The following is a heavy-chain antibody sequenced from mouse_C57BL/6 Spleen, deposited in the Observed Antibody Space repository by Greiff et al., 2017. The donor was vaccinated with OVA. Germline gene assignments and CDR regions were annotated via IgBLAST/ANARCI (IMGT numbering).Heavy chain of an antibody. CDR1: GYTFTSYW. CDR2: IYPGNSDT. Sequence: VQLQQSGTVLARPGASVKMSCKTSGYTFTSYWMHWVKQRPGQGLERIGAIYPGNSDTSYNQKFKGKAKLTAVTSASTAYMELSSLTNEDSAVYYCTSAFITGYFDVWGTGTTVTVSS. D-gene: IGHD1-1*01. J-gene: IGHJ1*03. CDR3: TSAFITGYFDV. V-gene: IGHV1-5*01.